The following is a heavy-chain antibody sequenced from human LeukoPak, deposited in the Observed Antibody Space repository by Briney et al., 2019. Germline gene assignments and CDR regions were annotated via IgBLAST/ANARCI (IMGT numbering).Heavy chain of an antibody. V-gene: IGHV3-21*01. J-gene: IGHJ6*03. CDR3: ARGPERAGYYYYYMDV. CDR1: GLTFSSYS. CDR2: ISSSSSYI. Sequence: GGSLRLSCAASGLTFSSYSMNWVRQAPGKGLEWVSSISSSSSYIYYADSVKGRFTISRDNAKNSLYLQMNSLRAEDTAVYYCARGPERAGYYYYYMDVWGKGTTVTVSS. D-gene: IGHD1-1*01.